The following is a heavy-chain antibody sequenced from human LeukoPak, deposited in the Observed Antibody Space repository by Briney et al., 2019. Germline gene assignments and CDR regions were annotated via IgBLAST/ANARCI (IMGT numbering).Heavy chain of an antibody. D-gene: IGHD4-17*01. CDR3: ARDRHSYGVAYGMDV. J-gene: IGHJ6*02. Sequence: SETLSLTCTVSGGSISSYYWSWIRQPPGKGLEWIGYIYYSGSTNYNPSLKSRVTISVDTSKNQFPLKLSSVTAADTAVYYCARDRHSYGVAYGMDVWGQGTTVTVSS. CDR1: GGSISSYY. V-gene: IGHV4-59*01. CDR2: IYYSGST.